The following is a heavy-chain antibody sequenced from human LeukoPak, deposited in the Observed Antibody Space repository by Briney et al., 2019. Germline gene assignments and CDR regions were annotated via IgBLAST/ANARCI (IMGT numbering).Heavy chain of an antibody. CDR1: GGSISSSSYY. D-gene: IGHD2-15*01. CDR2: IYYSGST. CDR3: VRRSDLTTNVDY. Sequence: TSETLSLTCTVSGGSISSSSYYWGWIRQPPGKGLEWIGNIYYSGSTYYNPSLQSRVTISVDTSKNQFSLKLSSVTAADTAVYYCVRRSDLTTNVDYWGQGTLVTVSS. J-gene: IGHJ4*02. V-gene: IGHV4-39*01.